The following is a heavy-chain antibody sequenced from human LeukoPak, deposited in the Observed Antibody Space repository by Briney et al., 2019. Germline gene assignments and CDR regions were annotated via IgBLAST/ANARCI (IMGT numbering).Heavy chain of an antibody. D-gene: IGHD1-26*01. V-gene: IGHV3-30-3*01. CDR3: ARESPPWELLGSFDI. Sequence: GGSLRLSCAASGFTFSSYAMDWVRQAPGKGLEWVANISYDGGNKYYADSVKGRFTISRDNSKNTLYLQMNGLSAEDTALYYCARESPPWELLGSFDIWGQGTMVTVSS. CDR1: GFTFSSYA. J-gene: IGHJ3*02. CDR2: ISYDGGNK.